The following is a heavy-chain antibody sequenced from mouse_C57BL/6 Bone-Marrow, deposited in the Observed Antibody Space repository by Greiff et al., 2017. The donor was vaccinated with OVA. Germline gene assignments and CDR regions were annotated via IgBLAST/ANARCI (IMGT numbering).Heavy chain of an antibody. CDR3: ARDYYGSSHWYFDV. CDR1: GYTFTSYG. V-gene: IGHV1-81*01. D-gene: IGHD1-1*01. CDR2: IYPRSGNT. Sequence: LVESGAELARPGASVKLSCKASGYTFTSYGISWVKQRTGQGLEWIGEIYPRSGNTYYNEKFKGKATLTADKSSSTAYMELRSLTSEDSAVYFCARDYYGSSHWYFDVWGTGTTVTVSS. J-gene: IGHJ1*03.